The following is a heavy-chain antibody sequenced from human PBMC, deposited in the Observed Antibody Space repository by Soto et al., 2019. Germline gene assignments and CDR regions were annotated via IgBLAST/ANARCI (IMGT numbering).Heavy chain of an antibody. V-gene: IGHV4-59*08. Sequence: NPSETLSLTCTVSGGSISSYYWSWIRQPPGKGLEWIGYIYYSGGTNYNPSLKSRVTISVDSSKNHFSLKLSSVTAADTAVYYCARRYGGNLDYWGQGTLVTVS. J-gene: IGHJ4*02. D-gene: IGHD1-26*01. CDR3: ARRYGGNLDY. CDR1: GGSISSYY. CDR2: IYYSGGT.